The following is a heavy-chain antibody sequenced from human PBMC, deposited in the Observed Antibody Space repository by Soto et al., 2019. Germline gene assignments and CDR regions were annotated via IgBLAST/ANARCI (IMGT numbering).Heavy chain of an antibody. J-gene: IGHJ4*02. D-gene: IGHD2-15*01. V-gene: IGHV3-23*01. Sequence: GGSLRLSCAASGFTLSSYIVSWVRQAPGKGLEWVSVISAAGGVKYYADSVKGRFTISRDNTKDTVFLQMSSLGAEDTAVYYCATKVMGGPFDNWGQGTLVTVSS. CDR2: ISAAGGVK. CDR3: ATKVMGGPFDN. CDR1: GFTLSSYI.